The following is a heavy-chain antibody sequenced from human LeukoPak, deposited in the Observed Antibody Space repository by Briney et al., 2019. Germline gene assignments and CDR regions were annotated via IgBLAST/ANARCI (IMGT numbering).Heavy chain of an antibody. J-gene: IGHJ4*02. V-gene: IGHV3-21*01. Sequence: GGSLRLSCAASGFTFSSYSMNWVRQAPGKWLEWVSSISSSSSYIYYADSVKGRFTISRDNAKNSLYLQMNSLRAEDTAVYYCASDEGRIFGVVIGNAHYWGQGTLVTVSS. CDR2: ISSSSSYI. CDR3: ASDEGRIFGVVIGNAHY. CDR1: GFTFSSYS. D-gene: IGHD3-3*01.